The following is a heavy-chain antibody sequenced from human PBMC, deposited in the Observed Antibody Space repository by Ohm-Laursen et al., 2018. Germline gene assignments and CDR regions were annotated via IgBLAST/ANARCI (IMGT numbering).Heavy chain of an antibody. V-gene: IGHV3-30*18. CDR3: GKGSRASSWLN. D-gene: IGHD6-13*01. Sequence: SLRLSCSATASGFTFSSYGMVWVRQAPGKGLVGVAVISYDGSKEYYADSVKGRFTISRDNSKNTLYLQMNSLRTEDTAVYYCGKGSRASSWLNWGQGTLVTVSS. CDR1: GFTFSSYG. J-gene: IGHJ4*02. CDR2: ISYDGSKE.